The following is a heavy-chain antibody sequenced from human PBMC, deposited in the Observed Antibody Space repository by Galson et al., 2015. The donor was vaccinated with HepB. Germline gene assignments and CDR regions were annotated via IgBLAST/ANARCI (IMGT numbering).Heavy chain of an antibody. J-gene: IGHJ6*02. D-gene: IGHD4-17*01. CDR2: ISSSCSYI. CDR1: GFTFSSYS. V-gene: IGHV3-21*01. Sequence: SLRLSCAASGFTFSSYSMNWVRQAPGKGLEWVSSISSSCSYINYADSVKGRFTISRDNAKNSLYLQMNSLRAEDTAVYYCARGEEAVTKYYYYYYGMDVWGQGTTVTVSS. CDR3: ARGEEAVTKYYYYYYGMDV.